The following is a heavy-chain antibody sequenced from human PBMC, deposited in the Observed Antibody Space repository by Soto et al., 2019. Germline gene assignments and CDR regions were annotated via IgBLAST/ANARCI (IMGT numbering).Heavy chain of an antibody. D-gene: IGHD6-6*01. Sequence: EVQLVESGGGLVQPGRSLRLSCAASGFTFDDYAMHWVRQAPGKGLEWVSGISWNSGSIGYADSVKGRFTISRDNAKNPLYLQMNSLRAEDTAVYYCARVEYSSSGVDYWGQGTLVTVSS. V-gene: IGHV3-9*01. J-gene: IGHJ4*02. CDR2: ISWNSGSI. CDR3: ARVEYSSSGVDY. CDR1: GFTFDDYA.